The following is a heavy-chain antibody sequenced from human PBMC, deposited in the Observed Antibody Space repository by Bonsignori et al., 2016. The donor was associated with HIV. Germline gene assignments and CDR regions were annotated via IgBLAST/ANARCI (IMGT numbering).Heavy chain of an antibody. CDR3: AREADYYDSSGYRGAFDI. D-gene: IGHD3-22*01. V-gene: IGHV4-59*01. J-gene: IGHJ3*02. Sequence: WIRQPPGKGLEWIGYIYYSGSTNYNPSLKSRVTISVDTSKNQFSLKLSSVTAADTAVYYCAREADYYDSSGYRGAFDIWGQGTMVTVSS. CDR2: IYYSGST.